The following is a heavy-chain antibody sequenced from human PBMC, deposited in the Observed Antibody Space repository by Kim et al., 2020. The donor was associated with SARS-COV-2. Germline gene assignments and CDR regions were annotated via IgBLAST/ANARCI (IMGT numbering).Heavy chain of an antibody. J-gene: IGHJ6*01. CDR1: GFTFSSYG. CDR3: AKDDAFRYSYGCDYYHYG. D-gene: IGHD5-18*01. Sequence: GGSLRLSCAASGFTFSSYGMHWVRQAPGKGLEWVAVISYDGSNKYYADSVKGRFTISRDNSKNTLYLQMNSLRAEDTAVYYCAKDDAFRYSYGCDYYHYG. V-gene: IGHV3-30*18. CDR2: ISYDGSNK.